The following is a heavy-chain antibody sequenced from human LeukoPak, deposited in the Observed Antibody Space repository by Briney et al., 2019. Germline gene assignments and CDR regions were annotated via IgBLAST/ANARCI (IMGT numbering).Heavy chain of an antibody. Sequence: GGSTYYADSVKGRFTISRDNSKNTLYLQMSSLRAEDTAVYYCARGFCSGGSCYDFDCWGQGTLVTVSS. CDR3: ARGFCSGGSCYDFDC. CDR2: GGST. J-gene: IGHJ4*02. D-gene: IGHD2-15*01. V-gene: IGHV3-53*01.